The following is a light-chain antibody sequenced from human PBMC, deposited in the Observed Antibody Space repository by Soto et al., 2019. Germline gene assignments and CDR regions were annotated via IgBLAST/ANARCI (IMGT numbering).Light chain of an antibody. CDR3: QSYDSSLSGSV. V-gene: IGLV1-40*01. J-gene: IGLJ2*01. Sequence: QSVLTQPPSVPGAPGQRVTISCTGSSSNIGAGYDVHWYQQVSGTAPKLLIYVNNNRPSGVPDRFSGSKSGTSASLAITGLQAEDEADYYCQSYDSSLSGSVFGGGTKLTVL. CDR1: SSNIGAGYD. CDR2: VNN.